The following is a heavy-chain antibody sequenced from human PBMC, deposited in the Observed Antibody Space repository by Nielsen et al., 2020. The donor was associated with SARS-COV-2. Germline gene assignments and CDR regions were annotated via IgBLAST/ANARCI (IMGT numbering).Heavy chain of an antibody. CDR3: ARDSAARYRDGEYYYYYGMDV. CDR2: IYSGGSST. J-gene: IGHJ6*02. CDR1: GFTFSSYA. V-gene: IGHV3-23*03. Sequence: GGSLRLSCAASGFTFSSYAMSWVRQAPGKGLEWVSVIYSGGSSTYYADSVKGRFTISRDNSKNTLYLQMNSLRAEDTAVYYCARDSAARYRDGEYYYYYGMDVWGQGTTVIVSS. D-gene: IGHD6-6*01.